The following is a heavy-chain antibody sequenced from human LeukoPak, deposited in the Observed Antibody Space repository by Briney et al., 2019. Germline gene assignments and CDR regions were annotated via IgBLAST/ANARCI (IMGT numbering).Heavy chain of an antibody. Sequence: SETLSLTCAVYIDSFSNYHWNWIRQTPAKGMEWIGEVNESGGTNISPSLRSRVILSVDTSKNQFSLKLISVTVADTAIYYCARGIPSGWYDYCGQGTLVTVSS. J-gene: IGHJ4*02. CDR3: ARGIPSGWYDY. CDR1: IDSFSNYH. CDR2: VNESGGT. V-gene: IGHV4-34*01. D-gene: IGHD6-19*01.